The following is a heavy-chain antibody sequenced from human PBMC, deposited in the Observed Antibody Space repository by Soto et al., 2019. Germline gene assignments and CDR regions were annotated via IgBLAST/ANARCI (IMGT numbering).Heavy chain of an antibody. CDR2: IRSKTSSETR. CDR3: NTDGFTGIVGI. D-gene: IGHD3-22*01. V-gene: IGHV3-15*01. Sequence: GWSLRLSCAASGFPFTKAWMTWVRQAPGKGLEWVGRIRSKTSSETREYAAPVKGRFTISRDDSKNMLYLEMNSLKIEDTGVYYCNTDGFTGIVGIWGQGTMVTVSS. J-gene: IGHJ3*02. CDR1: GFPFTKAW.